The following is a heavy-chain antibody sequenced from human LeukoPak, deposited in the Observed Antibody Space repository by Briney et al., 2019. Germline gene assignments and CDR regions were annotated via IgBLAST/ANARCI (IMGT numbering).Heavy chain of an antibody. V-gene: IGHV1-69*13. D-gene: IGHD4-17*01. CDR3: AREWYGDYYYFDY. J-gene: IGHJ4*02. CDR1: GGTLSSYA. CDR2: IIPIFGTA. Sequence: SVKVSCKASGGTLSSYAISWVRQAPGQGLEWMGGIIPIFGTANYAQKFQGRVTITADESTSTAYMELSSLRSEDTAVYYCAREWYGDYYYFDYWGQGTLVTVSS.